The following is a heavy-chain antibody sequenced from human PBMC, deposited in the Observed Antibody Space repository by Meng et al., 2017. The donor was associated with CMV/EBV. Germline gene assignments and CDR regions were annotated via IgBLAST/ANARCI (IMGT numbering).Heavy chain of an antibody. J-gene: IGHJ4*02. D-gene: IGHD3-3*01. V-gene: IGHV3-9*01. CDR3: AKDHDFWSGYSYYFDY. CDR1: GFTFDDYA. CDR2: ISWNSGSI. Sequence: GGSLRLSCAASGFTFDDYAMHWVRQAPGKGLEWVSGISWNSGSIGYADSVKGRFTISRDNAKNSLYLQMNSLRAEDTALYYCAKDHDFWSGYSYYFDYWGQGRLVTVSS.